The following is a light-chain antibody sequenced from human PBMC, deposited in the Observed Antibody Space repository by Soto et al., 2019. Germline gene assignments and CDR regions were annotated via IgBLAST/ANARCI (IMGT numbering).Light chain of an antibody. CDR2: DAS. J-gene: IGKJ1*01. CDR1: QSISSW. CDR3: QQYNSYSA. Sequence: DIQMTQSPSTLSASVGDRVTITCRASQSISSWLAWYQQKPGKAPKLLIYDASSLESGVPSRFSASGSGTEFTLSISSLQPDDFATSYCQQYNSYSAFGQGTKVDIK. V-gene: IGKV1-5*01.